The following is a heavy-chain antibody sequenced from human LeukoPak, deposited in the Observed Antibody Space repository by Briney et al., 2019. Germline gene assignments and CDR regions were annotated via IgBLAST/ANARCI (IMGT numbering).Heavy chain of an antibody. CDR1: GFTFSSLG. V-gene: IGHV3-30*18. J-gene: IGHJ5*02. D-gene: IGHD6-13*01. CDR2: ISYDGSNK. Sequence: GGSLRLSCAASGFTFSSLGMHWVRQAPGKGLEWMAVISYDGSNKYYADSVKGRFTISRDNSKNTLDLQMNSLRAEDTAVYYCAKDYLQQLVRGWFGPWGQGILVTVSS. CDR3: AKDYLQQLVRGWFGP.